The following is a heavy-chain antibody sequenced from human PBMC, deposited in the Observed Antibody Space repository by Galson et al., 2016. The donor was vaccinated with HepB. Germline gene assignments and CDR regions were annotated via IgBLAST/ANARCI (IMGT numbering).Heavy chain of an antibody. CDR2: IFYTGGT. V-gene: IGHV4-31*03. CDR3: TTSHDSAGYSIDN. Sequence: TLSLTCTVSGDSISTGGHYWTWIRHHPGQGLEWIGFIFYTGGTNYNPSLKSRIAMSVDPSKNHFSLTLTSVSAAATAVYYCTTSHDSAGYSIDNWGQGTQVIVSS. J-gene: IGHJ4*02. CDR1: GDSISTGGHY. D-gene: IGHD3-22*01.